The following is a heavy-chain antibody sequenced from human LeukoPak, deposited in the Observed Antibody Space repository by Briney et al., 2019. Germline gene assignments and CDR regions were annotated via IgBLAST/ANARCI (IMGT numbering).Heavy chain of an antibody. J-gene: IGHJ4*02. CDR3: AKVRSAVVAAATNY. D-gene: IGHD2-15*01. CDR1: GFTFSSYS. Sequence: GGSLRLSCAASGFTFSSYSMNWVRQAPGKGLEWVSYISSSSSTIYYADSVKGRFTISRDNAKNSLYLQMNSLRAEDTAVYYCAKVRSAVVAAATNYWGQGTLVTVSS. CDR2: ISSSSSTI. V-gene: IGHV3-48*01.